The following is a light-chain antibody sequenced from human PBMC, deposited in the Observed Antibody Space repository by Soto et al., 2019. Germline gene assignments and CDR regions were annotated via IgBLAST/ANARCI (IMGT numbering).Light chain of an antibody. J-gene: IGKJ1*01. CDR2: KTS. Sequence: DVQMTQSPSTLSASVGDRVTITCRASQHISGWLAWYQQKPGKAPELLIYKTSNLQTGVPSRFSGSAFGTEFTLTISSLQPDDSATYYCQQYNSLFWTFGQGTRVQIK. CDR1: QHISGW. CDR3: QQYNSLFWT. V-gene: IGKV1-5*03.